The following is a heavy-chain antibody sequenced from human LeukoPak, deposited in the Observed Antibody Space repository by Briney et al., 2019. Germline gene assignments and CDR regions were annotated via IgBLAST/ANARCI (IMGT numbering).Heavy chain of an antibody. CDR2: IWYDGSDK. V-gene: IGHV3-33*06. J-gene: IGHJ4*02. CDR3: AKDDRSGGNAGRSEY. CDR1: GFTFSSHG. Sequence: GGSLRLSCAASGFTFSSHGMHWVRQAPGKGLEWVAVIWYDGSDKYYADSVKGRFTISRDNSKNTLYLQMNSLRAEDTAVYYCAKDDRSGGNAGRSEYWGQGTLVTVSS. D-gene: IGHD4-23*01.